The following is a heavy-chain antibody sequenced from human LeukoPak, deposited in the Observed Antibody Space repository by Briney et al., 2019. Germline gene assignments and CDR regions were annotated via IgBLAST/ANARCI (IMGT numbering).Heavy chain of an antibody. Sequence: SETLSLTCAVYGVSFSGYYWSWIRQPPGKGLEWIGEIYHSGSTNYNPSLKSRVTISVDTSKNQFSLKLSSVTAADTDVYYCARGFDSSGYYDSWGQGTLVTVSS. J-gene: IGHJ4*02. CDR1: GVSFSGYY. CDR3: ARGFDSSGYYDS. V-gene: IGHV4-34*01. CDR2: IYHSGST. D-gene: IGHD3-22*01.